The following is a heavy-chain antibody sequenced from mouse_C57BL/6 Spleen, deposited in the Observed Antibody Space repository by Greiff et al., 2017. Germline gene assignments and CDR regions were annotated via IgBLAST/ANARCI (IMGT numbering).Heavy chain of an antibody. D-gene: IGHD3-2*02. CDR2: FYPGSGSI. V-gene: IGHV1-62-2*01. Sequence: VHLVESGAELVKPGASVKLSCKASGYTFTEYTIHWVKQSSGQGLEWIGWFYPGSGSIKYNEKFKDKATLTADKSSSTVYMELSRLTSEDSAVYFGARDEDQESSGSWFAYWGQGTLVTVSA. J-gene: IGHJ3*01. CDR3: ARDEDQESSGSWFAY. CDR1: GYTFTEYT.